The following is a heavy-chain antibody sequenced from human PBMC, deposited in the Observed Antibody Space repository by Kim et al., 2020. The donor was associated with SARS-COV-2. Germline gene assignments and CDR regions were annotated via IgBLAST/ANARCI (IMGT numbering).Heavy chain of an antibody. D-gene: IGHD4-4*01. Sequence: STIYADAVKGRFTISRDNAKNALYLQMNSLRAEDTAVYYCARGAGNRFDYWGQGTLVTVSS. J-gene: IGHJ4*02. CDR2: ST. V-gene: IGHV3-74*01. CDR3: ARGAGNRFDY.